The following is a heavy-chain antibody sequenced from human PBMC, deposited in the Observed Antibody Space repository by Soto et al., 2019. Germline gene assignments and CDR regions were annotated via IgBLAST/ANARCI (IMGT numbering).Heavy chain of an antibody. CDR3: ARAPYSNAWYRFDL. D-gene: IGHD4-4*01. J-gene: IGHJ4*02. V-gene: IGHV3-7*03. CDR1: GFTLSGYW. CDR2: IKHDGSVQ. Sequence: PGGSLRLSCEASGFTLSGYWMSWVRQAPGKGLEWVADIKHDGSVQYYVDSVKGRLTISRDNAKKQLYLQMNGLRAEDTALYYCARAPYSNAWYRFDLWGQGTLVTVSS.